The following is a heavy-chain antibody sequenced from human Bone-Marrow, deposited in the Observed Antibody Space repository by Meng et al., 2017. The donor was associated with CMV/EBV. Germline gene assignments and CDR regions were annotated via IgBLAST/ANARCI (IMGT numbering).Heavy chain of an antibody. J-gene: IGHJ5*02. Sequence: VPQAPVKRIEWDEVMSYNGSDEYCAETMKGRFTISRDNSKNTMYLQMNSLRPDDTTVYYCATDQGGSGWYDWFDPWGQGTLVTVSS. D-gene: IGHD6-19*01. CDR3: ATDQGGSGWYDWFDP. CDR2: MSYNGSDE. V-gene: IGHV3-30*03.